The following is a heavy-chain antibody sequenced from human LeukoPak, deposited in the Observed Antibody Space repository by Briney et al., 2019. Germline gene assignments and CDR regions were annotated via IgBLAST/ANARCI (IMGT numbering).Heavy chain of an antibody. CDR3: ARGDGSAWPSDK. J-gene: IGHJ4*02. CDR2: VRYDGRSK. Sequence: PGMSLRLSCAASGFTFGTYALHWVRQAPGKGLEWLAMVRYDGRSKYYADSLKGRFTISRDNSKNTLYLQMNSLRVEDTAVYYCARGDGSAWPSDKWGQGSLVTVSS. D-gene: IGHD6-19*01. CDR1: GFTFGTYA. V-gene: IGHV3-33*01.